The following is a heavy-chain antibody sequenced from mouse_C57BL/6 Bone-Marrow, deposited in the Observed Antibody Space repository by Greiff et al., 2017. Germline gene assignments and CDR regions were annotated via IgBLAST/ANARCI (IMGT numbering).Heavy chain of an antibody. CDR1: GYTFTSYG. CDR2: IYPRSGNT. D-gene: IGHD2-1*01. J-gene: IGHJ3*01. V-gene: IGHV1-81*01. CDR3: ASPIYYGTAWFAY. Sequence: VKLMESGAELARPGASVQLSCKASGYTFTSYGISWVKQRTGQGLEWIGEIYPRSGNTYYNEKFKGKATLTADTSSSTAYMELRSLTSEDSAVYFCASPIYYGTAWFAYWGQGTLVTVSA.